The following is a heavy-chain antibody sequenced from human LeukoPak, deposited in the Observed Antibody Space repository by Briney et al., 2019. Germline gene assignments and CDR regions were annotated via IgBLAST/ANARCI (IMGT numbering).Heavy chain of an antibody. D-gene: IGHD3-3*01. CDR2: IYWDDDK. J-gene: IGHJ6*02. CDR1: GFSLSTSGVG. Sequence: SGPTLVNPTQTLTLTCTFSGFSLSTSGVGVGWIRQPPGKALEWLALIYWDDDKRYSPSLKSRLTITKDTSKNQVVLTMTNMDPVDTATYYCARSPRGYDFWSGYYTSYGMDVWGQGTTVTVSS. V-gene: IGHV2-5*02. CDR3: ARSPRGYDFWSGYYTSYGMDV.